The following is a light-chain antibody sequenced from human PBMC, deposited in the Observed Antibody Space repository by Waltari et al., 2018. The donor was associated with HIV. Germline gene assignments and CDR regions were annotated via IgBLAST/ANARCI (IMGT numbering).Light chain of an antibody. CDR1: QRVSSSY. V-gene: IGKV3-20*01. Sequence: EIVLTQSRVTHSLSPGERATVSCRASQRVSSSYLAWYQQKPGQAPRLLIYGASSRATGIPDRFSGSGSGTDFTLTISRLEPEDFAVYYCQQYGSSPQWTFGQGTKVEIK. CDR3: QQYGSSPQWT. J-gene: IGKJ1*01. CDR2: GAS.